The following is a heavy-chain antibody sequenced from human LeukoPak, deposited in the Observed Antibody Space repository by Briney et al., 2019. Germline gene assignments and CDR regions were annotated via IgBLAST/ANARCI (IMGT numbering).Heavy chain of an antibody. CDR3: ARVRLIWLDLSSYYYYMDV. D-gene: IGHD5-24*01. J-gene: IGHJ6*03. Sequence: PSETLSLTCAVYGGSFSGYYWSWIRQPPGKGLEWIGEINHSENTYYNPSLKSRVTISVDTSKNQFSLRMNSVTAADTAVYSCARVRLIWLDLSSYYYYMDVWGKGTTVTISS. CDR1: GGSFSGYY. CDR2: INHSENT. V-gene: IGHV4-34*01.